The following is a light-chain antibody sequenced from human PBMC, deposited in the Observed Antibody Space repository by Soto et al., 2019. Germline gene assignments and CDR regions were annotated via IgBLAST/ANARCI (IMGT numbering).Light chain of an antibody. Sequence: DIQMTQSPSTLSASVGDRVTITCRASRSISSWLAWYQQKPGKAPKLLIYKASSLESGVPSRFSGSGSGTEFNLTITSLQPDDFATYYCQQYNGYPWTFGQGSKVEIK. CDR3: QQYNGYPWT. CDR1: RSISSW. J-gene: IGKJ1*01. CDR2: KAS. V-gene: IGKV1-5*03.